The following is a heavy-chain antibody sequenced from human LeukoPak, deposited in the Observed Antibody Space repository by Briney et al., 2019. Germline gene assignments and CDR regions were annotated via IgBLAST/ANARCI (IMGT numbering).Heavy chain of an antibody. CDR3: ASLWFGELLTYGLVYFDY. CDR2: ISSRASTV. CDR1: GFTFSDYY. D-gene: IGHD3-10*01. J-gene: IGHJ4*02. V-gene: IGHV3-11*04. Sequence: GGSLRLSCAASGFTFSDYYVNWIRQAPGKGLEWLSYISSRASTVSYADSVKGRFTISRDNSKNTLYLQMNSLRAEDTAVYYCASLWFGELLTYGLVYFDYWGQGTLVTVSS.